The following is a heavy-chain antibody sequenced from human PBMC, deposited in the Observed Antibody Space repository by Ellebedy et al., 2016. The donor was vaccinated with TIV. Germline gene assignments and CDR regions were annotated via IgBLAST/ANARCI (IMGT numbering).Heavy chain of an antibody. V-gene: IGHV3-30*03. CDR2: ISYDENNK. CDR1: RFTFSIFG. CDR3: ARDRGYRSSLYYYYNMDV. D-gene: IGHD1-1*01. J-gene: IGHJ6*03. Sequence: GESLKISCAASRFTFSIFGLHWVRQAPGKGLEWVAVISYDENNKHYADSVKGRFTISRDNSKNTLYLQMNSLRGEDTAVYYCARDRGYRSSLYYYYNMDVWGKGTTVTVSS.